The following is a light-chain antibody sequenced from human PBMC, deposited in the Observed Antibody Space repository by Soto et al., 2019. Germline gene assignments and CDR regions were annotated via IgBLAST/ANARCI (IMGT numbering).Light chain of an antibody. CDR2: KAS. V-gene: IGKV1-5*03. Sequence: DIQMTQSPSTLSASVGDRVTITCRASQSISSWLAWYQQKPGKAPKLLIYKASSLESGVPSRFSGSGSGTEFTLTISSLQPDEFATYYCQQYNSYPPTFGGGTKVEIK. CDR1: QSISSW. CDR3: QQYNSYPPT. J-gene: IGKJ4*01.